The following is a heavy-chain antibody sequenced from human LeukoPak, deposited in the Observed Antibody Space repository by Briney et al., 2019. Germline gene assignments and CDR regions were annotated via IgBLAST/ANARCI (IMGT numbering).Heavy chain of an antibody. CDR1: GFTFSSYA. Sequence: AGGSLRLSCAASGFTFSSYAMSWVRQAPGKGLEWVSAISGSGGSTYYADSVKGRFTISRDNSKNTLYLQMNSLRAEDTAVYYCAREDSYYYGSGSYPFDYWGQGTLVTVSS. V-gene: IGHV3-23*01. CDR3: AREDSYYYGSGSYPFDY. D-gene: IGHD3-10*01. J-gene: IGHJ4*02. CDR2: ISGSGGST.